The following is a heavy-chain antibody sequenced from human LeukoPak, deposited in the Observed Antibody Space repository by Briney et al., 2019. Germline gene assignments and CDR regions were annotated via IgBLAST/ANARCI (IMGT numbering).Heavy chain of an antibody. CDR1: GFTFSSFE. Sequence: GRSLRLSCAASGFTFSSFEMNWVRQAPGKGLEWVSSISSSSSYIYYADSVKGRFTISRDNAKNSLYLQMNSLRAEDTAVYYCARETQIDTDAFDIWGQGTMVTVSS. CDR2: ISSSSSYI. CDR3: ARETQIDTDAFDI. J-gene: IGHJ3*02. V-gene: IGHV3-21*01. D-gene: IGHD3-9*01.